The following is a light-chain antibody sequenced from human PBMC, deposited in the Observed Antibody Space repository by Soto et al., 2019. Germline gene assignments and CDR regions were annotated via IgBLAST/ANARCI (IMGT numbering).Light chain of an antibody. V-gene: IGKV1-5*01. CDR1: QSISSW. CDR2: DAS. J-gene: IGKJ1*01. Sequence: DIQMTQSPSTLSASVGDRVTITCRASQSISSWLAWYQQKPGKAPKLLIYDASSLESGVPSRFSGSGSGTEFTLTISSLQPDDFATYYGEQYNSYSGTFGQGTKVEIK. CDR3: EQYNSYSGT.